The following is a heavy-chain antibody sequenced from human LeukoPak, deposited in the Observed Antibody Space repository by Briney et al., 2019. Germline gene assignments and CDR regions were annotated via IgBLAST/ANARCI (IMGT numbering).Heavy chain of an antibody. CDR3: ARDRDIVVVTAKPYYYYYGMDV. V-gene: IGHV3-48*03. D-gene: IGHD2-21*02. J-gene: IGHJ6*02. Sequence: GGSLRLSCAASGFTFSSYEMNWVRQAPGKGLEWVTYISSSGSTIYYADSVKGPCTISRDNAKNSLYLQMNSLRAEDTAVYYCARDRDIVVVTAKPYYYYYGMDVWGQRTTVTVSS. CDR2: ISSSGSTI. CDR1: GFTFSSYE.